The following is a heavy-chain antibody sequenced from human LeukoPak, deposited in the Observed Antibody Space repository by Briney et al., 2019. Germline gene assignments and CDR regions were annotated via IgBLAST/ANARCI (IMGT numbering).Heavy chain of an antibody. CDR2: ISYDGSNK. Sequence: GGPLRLSCEASGFTFSSYGMHWVRQAPGKGLEGVAVISYDGSNKYYADSVNARFTISRDNSKNTLYLQMNSLRAEDTAVYYCAKDRGSSSPVDYWGQGTLVTVSS. V-gene: IGHV3-30*18. D-gene: IGHD6-13*01. J-gene: IGHJ4*02. CDR3: AKDRGSSSPVDY. CDR1: GFTFSSYG.